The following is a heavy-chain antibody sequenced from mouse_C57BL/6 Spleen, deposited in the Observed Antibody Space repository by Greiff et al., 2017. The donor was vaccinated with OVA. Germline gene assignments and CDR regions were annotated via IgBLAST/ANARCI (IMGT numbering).Heavy chain of an antibody. CDR2: INPNYGTT. D-gene: IGHD1-1*01. Sequence: EVKLMESGPELVKPGASVKISCKASGYSFTDYNMNWVKQSNGKSLEWIGVINPNYGTTSYNQKFKGKATLTVDQSSSTAYMQLNSLTSEDSAVYYCAADYYGSSPASFAYWGQGTLVTVSA. CDR3: AADYYGSSPASFAY. J-gene: IGHJ3*01. V-gene: IGHV1-39*01. CDR1: GYSFTDYN.